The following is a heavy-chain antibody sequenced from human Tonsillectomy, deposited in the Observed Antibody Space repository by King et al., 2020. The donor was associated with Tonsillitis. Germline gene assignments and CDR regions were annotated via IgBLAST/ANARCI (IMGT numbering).Heavy chain of an antibody. V-gene: IGHV4-38-2*02. CDR2: IYHSGST. Sequence: VQLQESGPGLVKPSETLSLTCAVSGYSISSGYYWGWIRQPPGKGLEWIGSIYHSGSTYYNPSLKSRVTISVDTSKNQFSLMLSSVTAADTAVYYCARDGARNSFDLWGRGTLVTVSS. J-gene: IGHJ2*01. CDR3: ARDGARNSFDL. D-gene: IGHD4-23*01. CDR1: GYSISSGYY.